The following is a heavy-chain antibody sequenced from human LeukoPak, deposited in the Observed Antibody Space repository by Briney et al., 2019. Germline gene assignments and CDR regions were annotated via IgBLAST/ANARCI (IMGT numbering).Heavy chain of an antibody. Sequence: GGSLRLSCSASGFTFSNYWMHWARQAPGKGLVWVTRIDNDGTFTNYADSVKGRFTISRDHAKNTLYLQTNGLRVEDTAVYYCIRGSNAWNGMDVWGQGTTVTVSS. D-gene: IGHD6-19*01. CDR3: IRGSNAWNGMDV. CDR1: GFTFSNYW. CDR2: IDNDGTFT. J-gene: IGHJ6*02. V-gene: IGHV3-74*01.